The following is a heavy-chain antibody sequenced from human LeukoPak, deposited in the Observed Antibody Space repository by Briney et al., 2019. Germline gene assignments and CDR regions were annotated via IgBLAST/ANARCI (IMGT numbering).Heavy chain of an antibody. J-gene: IGHJ4*02. CDR3: ARVSGASWSNFDY. D-gene: IGHD3-10*01. CDR1: GYRFPIYW. Sequence: GESLKISCKGSGYRFPIYWIGWVRQMPGKGLEWMGIIHPGDSDTRYSPSFQGQFTTSADKSIYTAHLQWSSLKASDTAMYYCARVSGASWSNFDYWGQGTLVTVSS. V-gene: IGHV5-51*01. CDR2: IHPGDSDT.